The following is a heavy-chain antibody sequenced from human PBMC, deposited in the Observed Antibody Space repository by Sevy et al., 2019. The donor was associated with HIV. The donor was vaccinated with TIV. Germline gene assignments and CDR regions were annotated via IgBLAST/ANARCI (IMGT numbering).Heavy chain of an antibody. Sequence: GGSLRHSCAASGFTFNYHFMNWVRQVPGKGLEWVSYISSASSYINYSDSVKGRFTISRDNAKNLVFLEMNNLRPEDTAVYFCARGDYYGSLYYFDYWGQGTLVTVSS. CDR3: ARGDYYGSLYYFDY. CDR1: GFTFNYHF. V-gene: IGHV3-21*06. CDR2: ISSASSYI. D-gene: IGHD3-10*01. J-gene: IGHJ4*02.